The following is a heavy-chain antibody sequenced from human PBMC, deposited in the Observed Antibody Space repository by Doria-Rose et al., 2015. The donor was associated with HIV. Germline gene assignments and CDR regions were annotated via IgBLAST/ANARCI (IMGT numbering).Heavy chain of an antibody. D-gene: IGHD6-19*01. J-gene: IGHJ4*02. V-gene: IGHV3-30-3*01. CDR1: GFTFSSYA. CDR2: IAFDGSEN. CDR3: ARDSDSSGWYVPYDY. Sequence: VQLVESGGGVVQPGRSLRLSCAASGFTFSSYALHWVRQAPGKGLEWVSTIAFDGSENHYIDSVKGRFTVSRDNSRNTLYLQMNSLRPEDTAVYYCARDSDSSGWYVPYDYWGQGTLVTVSS.